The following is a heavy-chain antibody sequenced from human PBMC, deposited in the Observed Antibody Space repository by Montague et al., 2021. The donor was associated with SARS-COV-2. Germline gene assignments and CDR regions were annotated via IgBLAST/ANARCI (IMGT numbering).Heavy chain of an antibody. D-gene: IGHD5-18*01. CDR3: ARDTRIQLWFDRDYYYGMDV. Sequence: CAISGDSLSSNSAAWNWIRQSPSRGLERLGRTYYRSKWYNDYAVSVKSRITINPDTSKNQFSLQLNSVTPEDTAVYYCARDTRIQLWFDRDYYYGMDVWGQGTTVTVSS. CDR1: GDSLSSNSAA. V-gene: IGHV6-1*01. J-gene: IGHJ6*02. CDR2: TYYRSKWYN.